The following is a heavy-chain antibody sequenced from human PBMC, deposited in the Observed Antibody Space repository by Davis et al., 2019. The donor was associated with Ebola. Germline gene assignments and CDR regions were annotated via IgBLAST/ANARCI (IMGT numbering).Heavy chain of an antibody. J-gene: IGHJ3*02. CDR2: IYSSGSP. V-gene: IGHV4-59*08. CDR3: ARLFDGIGENTFDI. D-gene: IGHD2-21*01. Sequence: MPSETLSPTCTLSGGSISNSYWSWIRQLPGKGLEWIGYIYSSGSPNYNPSVNSRVTTLVDTSQNQFSFNLNSVTAADTAVYYCARLFDGIGENTFDIWGQGTMVTVSS. CDR1: GGSISNSY.